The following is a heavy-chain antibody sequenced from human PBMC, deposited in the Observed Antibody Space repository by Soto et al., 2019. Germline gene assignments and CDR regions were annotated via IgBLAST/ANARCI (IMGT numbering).Heavy chain of an antibody. D-gene: IGHD6-19*01. CDR3: ARGGRGPNSSGWYDY. V-gene: IGHV1-69*12. CDR1: GGTFSSYA. Sequence: QVQLVQSGAEVKKPGSSVKVSCKASGGTFSSYAISWVRQAPGQGLEWMGGIIPIFGTANYAQKFQGRVTITADESTRQSYMELSSLRSEDTAVYYCARGGRGPNSSGWYDYWGQGTLVTVSS. J-gene: IGHJ4*02. CDR2: IIPIFGTA.